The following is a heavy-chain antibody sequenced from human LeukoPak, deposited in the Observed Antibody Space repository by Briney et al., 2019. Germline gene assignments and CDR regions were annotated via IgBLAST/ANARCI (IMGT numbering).Heavy chain of an antibody. CDR3: PADTSGYRIFNY. J-gene: IGHJ4*02. CDR2: IDYSGST. CDR1: GGSISRGGYC. V-gene: IGHV4-31*03. Sequence: SETLSLTCTVSGGSISRGGYCWSWIRQHPGKGLEWIGYIDYSGSTFYNPSLKSRLTMSIGTSKNQFSLKLSSVTAADTAVYYCPADTSGYRIFNYWGQGTLVTVSS. D-gene: IGHD3-22*01.